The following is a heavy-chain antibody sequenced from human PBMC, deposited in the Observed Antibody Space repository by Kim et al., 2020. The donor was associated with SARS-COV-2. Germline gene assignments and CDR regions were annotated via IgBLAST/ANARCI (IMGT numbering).Heavy chain of an antibody. CDR2: INPDGSAT. V-gene: IGHV3-74*01. CDR3: ARPSGPGASPLTY. Sequence: GGSLRLSCAASGFPFSSYYIHWVRQVSGKGLEWVSRINPDGSATDYADSVKGRFTISRDNARNTLYLQMNSLRVEDTAVYFCARPSGPGASPLTYWGQGTLVTVSS. D-gene: IGHD3-9*01. CDR1: GFPFSSYY. J-gene: IGHJ4*02.